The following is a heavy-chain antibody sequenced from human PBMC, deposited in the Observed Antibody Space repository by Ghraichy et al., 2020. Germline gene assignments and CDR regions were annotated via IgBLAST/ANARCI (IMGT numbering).Heavy chain of an antibody. J-gene: IGHJ4*02. CDR3: TTGYDGVTSPH. V-gene: IGHV3-15*01. D-gene: IGHD4-17*01. Sequence: GESLNISCAASGFTFSNAWMSWVRQAPGKGLEWVGRIKSKTDGGTTDYAAPVKGRFTISRDDSKNTLYLQMNSLRTEDTDVYYCTTGYDGVTSPHWGQGTLVTVSS. CDR1: GFTFSNAW. CDR2: IKSKTDGGTT.